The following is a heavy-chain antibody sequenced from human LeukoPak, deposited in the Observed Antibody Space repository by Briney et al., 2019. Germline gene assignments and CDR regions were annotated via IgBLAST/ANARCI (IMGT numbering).Heavy chain of an antibody. Sequence: ASETLSLTCTVSGGSISSYYWSWIRQPPGKGLEWIGYIYYSGSTNYNPSLKSRVTISVDTSKNQFSLKLSSVTAADTAVYYCARGVGLRTHLDYWSQGTLVTVSS. CDR3: ARGVGLRTHLDY. CDR1: GGSISSYY. J-gene: IGHJ4*02. D-gene: IGHD5-12*01. CDR2: IYYSGST. V-gene: IGHV4-59*01.